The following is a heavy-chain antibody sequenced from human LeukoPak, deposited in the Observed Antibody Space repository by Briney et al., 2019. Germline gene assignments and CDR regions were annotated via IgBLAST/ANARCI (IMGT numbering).Heavy chain of an antibody. CDR3: ARGHSSSWYRLGWFDR. D-gene: IGHD6-13*01. J-gene: IGHJ5*02. V-gene: IGHV3-48*03. CDR1: GFTFSSYE. Sequence: PGGSLRLSCAASGFTFSSYEMNWVRQAPGKGREGVLYISIIGNTIYCANSLKGLFTISIDNAKNSLYLQMNSLRAEDTAVYYCARGHSSSWYRLGWFDRWGQVTLVTVSS. CDR2: ISIIGNTI.